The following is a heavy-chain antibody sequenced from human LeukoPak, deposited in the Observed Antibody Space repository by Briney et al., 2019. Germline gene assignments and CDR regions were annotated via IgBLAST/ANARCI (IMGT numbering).Heavy chain of an antibody. V-gene: IGHV3-30*18. CDR1: GFNFNSHG. CDR3: AKDRYGDYGPFDN. CDR2: IPSDGSYT. D-gene: IGHD4-17*01. J-gene: IGHJ3*02. Sequence: GRSLRLSCAASGFNFNSHGMHWVRQAPGKGLEGVALIPSDGSYTYYADSVKGRFTISRDNSKNTLSLQMNSVRPDDTAVYYCAKDRYGDYGPFDNWGQGTMVTVSS.